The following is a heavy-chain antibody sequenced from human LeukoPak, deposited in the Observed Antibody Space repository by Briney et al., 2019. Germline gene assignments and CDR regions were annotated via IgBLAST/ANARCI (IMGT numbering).Heavy chain of an antibody. D-gene: IGHD3-10*01. Sequence: GGSLRLSCAASGFTFSSYARHWVRQAPGKGLEWVAVISYDGSNKYYADSVKGRFTSSRDNSKNTLYLQMNSLRAEDTAVYYCARDRAPYYYGSGSYHFDYWGQGTLVTVSS. V-gene: IGHV3-30-3*01. J-gene: IGHJ4*02. CDR2: ISYDGSNK. CDR3: ARDRAPYYYGSGSYHFDY. CDR1: GFTFSSYA.